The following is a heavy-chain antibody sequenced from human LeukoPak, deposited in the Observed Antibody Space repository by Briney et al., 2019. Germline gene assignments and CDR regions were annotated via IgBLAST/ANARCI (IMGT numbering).Heavy chain of an antibody. CDR2: IYNSGRT. Sequence: SETLSLTCNVSGDSISRSRHFWAWIRQSPGRGLEWIGYIYNSGRTYYNPSLKSRVTISVDTSKNQFSLRLSSVTAADTAVYYCARDWGVAATPGYMDVWGKGTTVTVSS. CDR1: GDSISRSRHF. V-gene: IGHV4-39*07. D-gene: IGHD3-16*01. J-gene: IGHJ6*03. CDR3: ARDWGVAATPGYMDV.